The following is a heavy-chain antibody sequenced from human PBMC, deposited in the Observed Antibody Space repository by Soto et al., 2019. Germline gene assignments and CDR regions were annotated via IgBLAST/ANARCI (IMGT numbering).Heavy chain of an antibody. CDR2: IYYSGST. CDR3: ARDGSRYDFWSGPYYFDY. J-gene: IGHJ4*02. Sequence: SETLSLTCSVSDDSINSDKYYWGWIRQPPGKGLEWIGSIYYSGSTNYNPSLKSRVTISVDTSKNQLSLKLSSVSAADTAVYYCARDGSRYDFWSGPYYFDYWGQGTLVTVSS. V-gene: IGHV4-39*07. D-gene: IGHD3-3*01. CDR1: DDSINSDKYY.